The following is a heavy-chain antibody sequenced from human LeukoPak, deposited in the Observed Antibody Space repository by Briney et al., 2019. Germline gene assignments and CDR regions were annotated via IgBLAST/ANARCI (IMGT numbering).Heavy chain of an antibody. J-gene: IGHJ4*02. CDR3: ARHVGSSWYTDY. D-gene: IGHD6-13*01. CDR1: GGSISGSSFY. V-gene: IGHV4-39*01. Sequence: SETLSLTCTVSGGSISGSSFYWGWSAQPPGQGLEWIGSIYYRGSTYYNPSLKSRVTISVDTSKNQFSLKLSSVTAADTAVYYCARHVGSSWYTDYWGQGTLVTVSS. CDR2: IYYRGST.